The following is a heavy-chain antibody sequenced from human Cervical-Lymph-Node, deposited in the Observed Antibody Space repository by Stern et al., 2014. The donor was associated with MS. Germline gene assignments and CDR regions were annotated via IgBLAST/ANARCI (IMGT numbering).Heavy chain of an antibody. D-gene: IGHD1-1*01. CDR2: IYYSGAT. J-gene: IGHJ6*02. Sequence: QVQLQESGPGLVKPSQTLSLTCTVSCGSINNGDYYWSCVRQHPGKGLEWLGYIYYSGATYYNPSLKGRLTISVDTSKRHFSLKLTSVTAADTAVYYCARELSGMYGMDVWGQGTTVTVSS. V-gene: IGHV4-31*03. CDR3: ARELSGMYGMDV. CDR1: CGSINNGDYY.